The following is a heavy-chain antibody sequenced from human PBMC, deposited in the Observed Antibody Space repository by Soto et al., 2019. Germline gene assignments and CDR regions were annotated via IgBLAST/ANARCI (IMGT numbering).Heavy chain of an antibody. D-gene: IGHD2-15*01. CDR1: GFTFSSYA. CDR2: ISGSGGST. J-gene: IGHJ4*02. V-gene: IGHV3-23*01. Sequence: PGGSLRLSCAASGFTFSSYAMSWVRQAPGKGLEWVSAISGSGGSTYYADSVKGRFTISRDNSKNTLYLQMNSLRAEDTAVYYCAKQGEGWWPALVYYFDYWGQGTLVTVSS. CDR3: AKQGEGWWPALVYYFDY.